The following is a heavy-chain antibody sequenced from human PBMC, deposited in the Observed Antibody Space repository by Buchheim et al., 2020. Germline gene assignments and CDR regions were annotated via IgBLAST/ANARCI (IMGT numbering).Heavy chain of an antibody. CDR3: AREGDCSSSSCLRFDP. CDR2: ISSSSTYI. Sequence: EVQLVESGGGLVKPGGSLRLSCVASDFTLSDYTMNWVRQAPGKGLEWVSSISSSSTYIYYADSVKGRFTISRDNAKNSLNLQMNSLRAEDTAVYYCAREGDCSSSSCLRFDPWGQGTL. V-gene: IGHV3-21*01. J-gene: IGHJ5*02. D-gene: IGHD2-2*01. CDR1: DFTLSDYT.